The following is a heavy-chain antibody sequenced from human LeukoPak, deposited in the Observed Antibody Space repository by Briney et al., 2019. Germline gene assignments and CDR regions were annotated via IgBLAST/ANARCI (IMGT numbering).Heavy chain of an antibody. CDR1: GYTLTGYY. Sequence: ASVKVSCKASGYTLTGYYMHWVRQAPGQGLEWMGWINPNSGATNYAQKFQGRVTMTRDTSISTAYMELSRLRSDDTAVYYCARDVPRGWYYFDYWGQGTLVTLSS. CDR2: INPNSGAT. J-gene: IGHJ4*02. CDR3: ARDVPRGWYYFDY. D-gene: IGHD3-10*01. V-gene: IGHV1-2*02.